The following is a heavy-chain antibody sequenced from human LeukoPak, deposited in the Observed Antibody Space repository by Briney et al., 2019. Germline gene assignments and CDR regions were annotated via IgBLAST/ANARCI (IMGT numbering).Heavy chain of an antibody. V-gene: IGHV4-34*01. D-gene: IGHD2-2*01. J-gene: IGHJ6*02. CDR2: INHSGST. CDR1: GGTFSDYY. CDR3: ARGGAGVVVPAAPLSPSIMDV. Sequence: SETLSLTCAAYGGTFSDYYWSWIRQPPGKGLEWIGDINHSGSTNYNPSLKSRVTISVDTSKNQFSLKLSSVTAADTAVYYCARGGAGVVVPAAPLSPSIMDVWGQGTTVTVSS.